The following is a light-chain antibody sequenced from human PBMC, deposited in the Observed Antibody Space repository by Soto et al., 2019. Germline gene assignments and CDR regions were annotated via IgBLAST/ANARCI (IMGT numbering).Light chain of an antibody. CDR2: YDD. CDR3: VAWDDSLNGLV. CDR1: SSNVGKNA. V-gene: IGLV1-36*01. J-gene: IGLJ3*02. Sequence: QTVVTQPPSVSAAPRQRVTISCSGSSSNVGKNAVNWYQRLPGKAPNLLIYYDDLMPSGVSDRFSGSKSGTSATLAISGLQSEDEADYFCVAWDDSLNGLVFGGGTKVTVL.